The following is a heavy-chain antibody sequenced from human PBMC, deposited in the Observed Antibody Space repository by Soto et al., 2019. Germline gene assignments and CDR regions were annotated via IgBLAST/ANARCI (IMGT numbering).Heavy chain of an antibody. CDR1: GGSFSGYY. Sequence: SETLSLTCAVYGGSFSGYYWSWIRQPPGKGLEWIGEINHSGSTNYNPSLKSRVTISVDTSKNQFSLKLSSVTAADTAVYYCARGGIMYSSGWYDYWGQGTLVTVSS. J-gene: IGHJ4*02. CDR3: ARGGIMYSSGWYDY. V-gene: IGHV4-34*01. CDR2: INHSGST. D-gene: IGHD6-19*01.